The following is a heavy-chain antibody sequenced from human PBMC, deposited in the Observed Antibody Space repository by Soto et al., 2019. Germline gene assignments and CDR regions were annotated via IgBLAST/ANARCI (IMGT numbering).Heavy chain of an antibody. D-gene: IGHD4-17*01. V-gene: IGHV4-39*01. Sequence: QLQLQESGPGLVKPSETLSLTCTVSGGSISSSSYYWGWIRQPPGKGLEWIGRIYYSGSTYYNPSLKSRVAISVDTSKNQFSLKLSSVIAADTAVYYWARHSSYGDYGFGSDNWFDPWGQGTLVTVSS. CDR1: GGSISSSSYY. J-gene: IGHJ5*02. CDR2: IYYSGST. CDR3: ARHSSYGDYGFGSDNWFDP.